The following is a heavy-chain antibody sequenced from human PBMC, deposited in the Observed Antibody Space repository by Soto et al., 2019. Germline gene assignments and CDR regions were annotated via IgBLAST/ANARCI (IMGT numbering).Heavy chain of an antibody. V-gene: IGHV3-23*01. CDR2: ISGSGGST. D-gene: IGHD2-21*01. CDR3: AKDLAMTIPYYYYGMDV. J-gene: IGHJ6*02. CDR1: GFTFSSYA. Sequence: GGSLRLSCAASGFTFSSYAMSWVRQAPGKGLEWVSAISGSGGSTYYADSVKGRFTISRDNSKNTLYLQMNSLRAEDTAVYYCAKDLAMTIPYYYYGMDVWGQGTTVTVSS.